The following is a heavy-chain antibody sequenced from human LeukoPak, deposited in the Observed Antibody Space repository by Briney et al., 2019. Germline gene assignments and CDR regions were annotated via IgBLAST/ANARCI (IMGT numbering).Heavy chain of an antibody. J-gene: IGHJ4*02. CDR2: IIPIFGTA. D-gene: IGHD1-26*01. CDR1: GGTFSSYA. CDR3: ARESGSYEAYFDY. V-gene: IGHV1-69*01. Sequence: SVKVSCKASGGTFSSYATSWVRQAPGQGLEWMGGIIPIFGTANYAQKFQGRVTITADESTSTAYMELSSLRSEDTAVYYCARESGSYEAYFDYWGQGTLVTVSS.